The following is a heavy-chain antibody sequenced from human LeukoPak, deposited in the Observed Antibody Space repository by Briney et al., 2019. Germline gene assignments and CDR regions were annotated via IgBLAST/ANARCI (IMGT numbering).Heavy chain of an antibody. CDR1: GFTFATYA. CDR3: AKSPYALGSYGIAGDY. Sequence: GGSLRLSCAASGFTFATYAMSWVRQAPGRGLEWVSSISGSCSNAFYADSVKGRFTISRDSSKNTLYLQMTSLRAEDTAVFYCAKSPYALGSYGIAGDYWGQGTLVTVSS. V-gene: IGHV3-23*01. CDR2: ISGSCSNA. D-gene: IGHD3-10*01. J-gene: IGHJ4*02.